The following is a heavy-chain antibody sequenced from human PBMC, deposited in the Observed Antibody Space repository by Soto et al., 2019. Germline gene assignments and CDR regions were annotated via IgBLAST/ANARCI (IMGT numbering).Heavy chain of an antibody. J-gene: IGHJ6*02. CDR1: GYTFTGYY. CDR2: INPNSGGT. Sequence: ASVKVSCKASGYTFTGYYMHWVRQAPGQGLEWMGWINPNSGGTNYAQKFQGWVTMTRDTSISTAYMELSRLRSDDTAVYYCAREAIMTDYYYGMDVWGQGTKVTVSS. CDR3: AREAIMTDYYYGMDV. V-gene: IGHV1-2*04. D-gene: IGHD2-21*02.